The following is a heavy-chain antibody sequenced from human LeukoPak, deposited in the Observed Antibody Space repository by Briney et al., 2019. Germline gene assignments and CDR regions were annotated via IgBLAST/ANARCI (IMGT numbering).Heavy chain of an antibody. V-gene: IGHV3-30*02. CDR2: IRYDGSNK. D-gene: IGHD3-22*01. CDR1: GFTFSKAC. J-gene: IGHJ3*02. CDR3: SKDRTYYYDSSCYGDAFDI. Sequence: GGSLRLSCAASGFTFSKACMSWVRQAPGKGLEGVAFIRYDGSNKYYADSVKGRFTISRDNSKNTLYLQMNSLRAEDTAGYYCSKDRTYYYDSSCYGDAFDIWGQGTMVTVSS.